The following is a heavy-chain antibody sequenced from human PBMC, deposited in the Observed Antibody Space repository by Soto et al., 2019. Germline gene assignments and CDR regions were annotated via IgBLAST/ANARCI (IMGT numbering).Heavy chain of an antibody. CDR3: ARVRFGGGETSMDV. CDR1: GGSISSYY. V-gene: IGHV4-59*01. Sequence: SETLSLTCTVSGGSISSYYWSWIRQPPGKGLEWIGYIYYSGSTNYNPSLKSRVTISVDTSKNQFSLKLSSVTAADTAVYYCARVRFGGGETSMDVGGKGT. D-gene: IGHD3-3*01. CDR2: IYYSGST. J-gene: IGHJ6*04.